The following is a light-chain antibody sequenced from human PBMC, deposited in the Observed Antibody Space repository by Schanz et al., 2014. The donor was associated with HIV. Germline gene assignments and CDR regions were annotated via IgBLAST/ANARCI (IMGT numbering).Light chain of an antibody. CDR1: QGVSSSY. CDR2: SAS. Sequence: ETVLTQSPGTLSLSPGERATLSCRASQGVSSSYVSWYQQKPGQAPRLLIYSASSRATGIPDRFSDSGSGADFNITISRLEPEDFAVYFCQQYDNSLYTFGQGTKLEIK. J-gene: IGKJ2*01. CDR3: QQYDNSLYT. V-gene: IGKV3-20*01.